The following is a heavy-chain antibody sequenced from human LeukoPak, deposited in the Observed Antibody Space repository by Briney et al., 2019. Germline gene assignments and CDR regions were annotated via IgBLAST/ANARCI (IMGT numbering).Heavy chain of an antibody. D-gene: IGHD5-24*01. CDR3: VREGEMATSGFDY. Sequence: PGGSLRLSCAASGFTFSSYSMNWVRQAPRKGLEWVSYISSSSSTIYYADSVKGRCTISRDNAKNSLYLQMNSLRDEDTAVYYCVREGEMATSGFDYWGQGTLVTVSS. CDR1: GFTFSSYS. V-gene: IGHV3-48*02. J-gene: IGHJ4*02. CDR2: ISSSSSTI.